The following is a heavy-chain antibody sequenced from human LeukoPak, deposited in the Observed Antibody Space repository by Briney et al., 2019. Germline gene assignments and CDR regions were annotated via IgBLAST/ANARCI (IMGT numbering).Heavy chain of an antibody. CDR3: AKRGVVIRVILVGFHKEAYYFDS. CDR2: ISDSGGRT. CDR1: GITLSNYG. Sequence: GGSLRLSCVVSGITLSNYGMSWVRQAPGKGLEWVAGISDSGGRTNYADSVKGRFTISRDSPKNTLYLQMNSLRAEDTGVYFCAKRGVVIRVILVGFHKEAYYFDSWGQGALVTVSS. J-gene: IGHJ4*02. D-gene: IGHD3-22*01. V-gene: IGHV3-23*01.